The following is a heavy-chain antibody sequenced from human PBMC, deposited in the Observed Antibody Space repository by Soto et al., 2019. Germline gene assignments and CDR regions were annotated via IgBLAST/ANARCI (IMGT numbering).Heavy chain of an antibody. CDR1: GGSISSYY. J-gene: IGHJ6*02. V-gene: IGHV4-4*07. CDR2: IYTSGRT. Sequence: PSETLSLTCTVSGGSISSYYWSWIRQPAGKGLEWIGRIYTSGRTNYNPSLKSRVTMSVDTSKNQFSLKLSSVTAAETAVYYCARPTPLSEYGMDVWGQGTTVTVSS. CDR3: ARPTPLSEYGMDV.